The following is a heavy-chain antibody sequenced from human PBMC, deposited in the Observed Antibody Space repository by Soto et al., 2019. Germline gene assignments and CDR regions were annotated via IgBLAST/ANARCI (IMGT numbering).Heavy chain of an antibody. CDR3: ARLSVDSYGYLRGNYGMDV. V-gene: IGHV1-69*13. CDR1: GYIFTDYY. Sequence: ASVKVSCKASGYIFTDYYMHWVRQAPGQELEWMGGIIPIFGTANYAQKFQGRVAITADESTSTAYMELSSLKASDTAMYYCARLSVDSYGYLRGNYGMDVWGQGTTVTVSS. CDR2: IIPIFGTA. D-gene: IGHD5-18*01. J-gene: IGHJ6*02.